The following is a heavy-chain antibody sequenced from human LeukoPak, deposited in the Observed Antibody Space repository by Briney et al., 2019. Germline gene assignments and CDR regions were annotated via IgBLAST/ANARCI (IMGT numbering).Heavy chain of an antibody. V-gene: IGHV5-51*01. J-gene: IGHJ3*02. D-gene: IGHD4-23*01. Sequence: GESLKISCKGSGYSFSNYWIAWVRQMPGKGLEWMGIIYPGDSDTTYSPSFQGQVTISADKSISTAYLRWSSLKASDTAMYYCARRRWADAFDIWGQGTMVTVSS. CDR3: ARRRWADAFDI. CDR1: GYSFSNYW. CDR2: IYPGDSDT.